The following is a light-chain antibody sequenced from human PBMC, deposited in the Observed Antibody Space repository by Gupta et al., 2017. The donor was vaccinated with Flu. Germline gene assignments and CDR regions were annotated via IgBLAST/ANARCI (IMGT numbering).Light chain of an antibody. CDR2: NAS. CDR1: QDIRIT. V-gene: IGKV1-6*01. CDR3: LHDHNYPLT. J-gene: IGKJ4*01. Sequence: LQVAPAPSSLAASGGDGVTVTCRARQDIRITLGWDQQKPGKAPKLLIYNASNLQTGVPSRFSGSGCGTDFTLTISSRQAEDFETYYCLHDHNYPLTFGGGTKVEIK.